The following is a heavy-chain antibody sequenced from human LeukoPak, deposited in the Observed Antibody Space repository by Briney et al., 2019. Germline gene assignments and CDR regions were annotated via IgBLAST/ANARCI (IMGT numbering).Heavy chain of an antibody. J-gene: IGHJ4*02. CDR1: GFTFSSYG. CDR3: AKGPYSSSWYSSGDYFDY. D-gene: IGHD6-13*01. CDR2: ISYDGSNK. Sequence: GRSLRLSCAASGFTFSSYGMHWVRQAPGKGLEWVAVISYDGSNKYYADSVRGRFTISRDNSKNTLYLQMNSLRAEDTAVYYCAKGPYSSSWYSSGDYFDYWGQGTLVTVSS. V-gene: IGHV3-30*18.